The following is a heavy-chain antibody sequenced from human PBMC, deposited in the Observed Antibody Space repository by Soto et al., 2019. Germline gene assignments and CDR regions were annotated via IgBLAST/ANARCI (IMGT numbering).Heavy chain of an antibody. CDR3: AKDDSSSRKENWFDP. J-gene: IGHJ5*02. V-gene: IGHV3-23*01. Sequence: EVQLLESGGGLVQPGGSLRLSCAASGFTFSSNAMSWVRQAPGKGLEWVSAISGSGGSTYYADSVKGRFTISRDNSKNTLYLQMNSLRAEDTAVYYCAKDDSSSRKENWFDPWGQGPLVTVSS. D-gene: IGHD6-13*01. CDR1: GFTFSSNA. CDR2: ISGSGGST.